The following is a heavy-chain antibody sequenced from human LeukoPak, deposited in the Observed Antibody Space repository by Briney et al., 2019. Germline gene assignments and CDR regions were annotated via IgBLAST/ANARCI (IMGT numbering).Heavy chain of an antibody. CDR1: GFTFSSYS. V-gene: IGHV3-21*04. D-gene: IGHD2-2*01. J-gene: IGHJ6*02. Sequence: GGSLRLSCAASGFTFSSYSMNWVRQAPGKGLEWVSSISSSSSYIYYADSVKGRFTISRDNAKNSLYLQMNSLRAEDTALYYCAKDHKVVSYYYGMDVWGQGTTVTVSS. CDR3: AKDHKVVSYYYGMDV. CDR2: ISSSSSYI.